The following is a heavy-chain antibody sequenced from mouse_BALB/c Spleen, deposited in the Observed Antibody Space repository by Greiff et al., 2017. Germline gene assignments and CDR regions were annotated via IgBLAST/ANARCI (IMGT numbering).Heavy chain of an antibody. CDR1: GFTFSSFG. D-gene: IGHD1-1*01. Sequence: EVKLVESGGGLVQPGGSRKLSCAASGFTFSSFGMHWVRQAPEKGLEWVAYISSGSSTIYYADTVKGRFTISRDNPKNTLFLQMTSLRSEDTAMYYCARATVDAMDYWGQGTSVTVSS. CDR2: ISSGSSTI. J-gene: IGHJ4*01. V-gene: IGHV5-17*02. CDR3: ARATVDAMDY.